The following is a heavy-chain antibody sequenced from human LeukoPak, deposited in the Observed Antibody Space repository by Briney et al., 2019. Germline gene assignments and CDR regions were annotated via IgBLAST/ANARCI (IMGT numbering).Heavy chain of an antibody. J-gene: IGHJ3*02. CDR2: INPNSGGT. CDR3: ATSGTTESAFDI. D-gene: IGHD1-7*01. V-gene: IGHV1-2*04. CDR1: GYTFTGYY. Sequence: ASVKVSCKASGYTFTGYYLHWVRQAPGQGPEWMGWINPNSGGTNYAQKLQGWVIMTRDTSISTAYMEVSRLRSDDTAVYYCATSGTTESAFDIWGQGTLVTVSS.